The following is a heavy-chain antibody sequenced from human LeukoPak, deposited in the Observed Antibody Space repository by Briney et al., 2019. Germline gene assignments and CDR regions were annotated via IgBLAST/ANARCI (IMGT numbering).Heavy chain of an antibody. V-gene: IGHV4-59*08. Sequence: PSETLSLTCTVSGGSISSYYWSWIRQPPGKGLEWIGYIYYSGSTNYNPSLKSRVTISVDTSKNQFSLKLSSVTAADTAVYYCARRDSGGWPYFDYWGQGTLVTVSS. CDR1: GGSISSYY. CDR3: ARRDSGGWPYFDY. J-gene: IGHJ4*02. D-gene: IGHD6-19*01. CDR2: IYYSGST.